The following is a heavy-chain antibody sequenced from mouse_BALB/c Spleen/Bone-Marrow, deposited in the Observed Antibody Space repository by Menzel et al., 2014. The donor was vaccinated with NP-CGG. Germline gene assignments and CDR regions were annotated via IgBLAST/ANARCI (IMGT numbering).Heavy chain of an antibody. V-gene: IGHV1S81*02. Sequence: QVQLQQSGAELVKPGASVKLSCKASGYTFTNYYIYWVKQRPGQGLEWIGGINPSNGGTNFNEKFKSKATLTVDKSSSTAKMQLSSLTSEDSAVYYCTGADFLYYYVMDYWGQGTPVTVSS. CDR3: TGADFLYYYVMDY. CDR2: INPSNGGT. D-gene: IGHD2-3*01. CDR1: GYTFTNYY. J-gene: IGHJ4*01.